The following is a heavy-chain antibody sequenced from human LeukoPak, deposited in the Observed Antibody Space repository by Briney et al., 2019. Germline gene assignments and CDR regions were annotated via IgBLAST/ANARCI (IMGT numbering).Heavy chain of an antibody. Sequence: SETLSLTCTVSGGSISSYYWSWIRQPPGEGQEWIGYISYSGSTNFHPSLKSRVTISVDTSKNQFSLKLSSVTAADTAVYYCAREGTAGTNLNWFDPWGQGTLVTVSS. D-gene: IGHD1-1*01. CDR1: GGSISSYY. CDR3: AREGTAGTNLNWFDP. V-gene: IGHV4-59*01. CDR2: ISYSGST. J-gene: IGHJ5*02.